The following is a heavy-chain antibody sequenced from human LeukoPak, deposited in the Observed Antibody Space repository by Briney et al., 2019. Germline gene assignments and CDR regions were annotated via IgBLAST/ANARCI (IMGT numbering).Heavy chain of an antibody. CDR3: VRKNAFDM. CDR1: GFTFSIYW. J-gene: IGHJ3*02. Sequence: GGSLRLSCAASGFTFSIYWMSWVRQAPGKGLEWVANIKQDGSEKHYVDSVKGRFTVSRDNAKNSLYLQMDSLRAEDTAVYSCVRKNAFDMWGQGTMVTVSS. CDR2: IKQDGSEK. V-gene: IGHV3-7*01.